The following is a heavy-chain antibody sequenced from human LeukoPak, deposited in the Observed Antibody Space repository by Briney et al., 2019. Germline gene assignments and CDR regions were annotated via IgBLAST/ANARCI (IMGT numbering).Heavy chain of an antibody. J-gene: IGHJ6*02. CDR2: ISYDGSNK. CDR1: GFAFSSYG. Sequence: GGSLRLSCAASGFAFSSYGMHWVRQAPGKGPEWVAVISYDGSNKYYGDSVKGRFTISRDNSKNTVYLQMNSLREEDTAVYYCVKGQGGYYYGMDVWGRGTTVTVSS. CDR3: VKGQGGYYYGMDV. V-gene: IGHV3-30*18.